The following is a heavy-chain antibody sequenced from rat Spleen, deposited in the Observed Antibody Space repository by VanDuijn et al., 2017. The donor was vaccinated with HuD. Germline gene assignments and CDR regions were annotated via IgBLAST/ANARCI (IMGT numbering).Heavy chain of an antibody. CDR3: ARSGRTNRYCWYFDF. CDR1: GFSLISNS. D-gene: IGHD3-4*01. V-gene: IGHV2-1*01. CDR2: IWGGGSL. J-gene: IGHJ1*01. Sequence: QVQLKESGPGLVQPSQTLSLICTVSGFSLISNSEHWVRQPPGKGLEWMGGIWGGGSLHYSPALKSRLIISRDTSKSQVFLKMNSLQTEDTAMYFCARSGRTNRYCWYFDFWGPGTMVTVSS.